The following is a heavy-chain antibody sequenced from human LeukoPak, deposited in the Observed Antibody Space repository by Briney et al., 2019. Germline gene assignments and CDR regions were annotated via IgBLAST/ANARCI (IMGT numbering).Heavy chain of an antibody. J-gene: IGHJ4*02. Sequence: GESLKISCKGSGYSFTSYWIGWVRQMPGKGLEWMGIIYPGDSDTRYSPSFQGQVTISADKSISTAYLQWSSLKASDTAMYHCARLSKYYYDSSGYYPSYWGQGTLVTVSS. V-gene: IGHV5-51*01. CDR1: GYSFTSYW. CDR2: IYPGDSDT. CDR3: ARLSKYYYDSSGYYPSY. D-gene: IGHD3-22*01.